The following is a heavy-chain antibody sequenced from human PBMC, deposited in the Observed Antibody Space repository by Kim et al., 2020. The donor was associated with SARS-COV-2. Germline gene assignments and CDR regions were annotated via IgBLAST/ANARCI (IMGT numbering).Heavy chain of an antibody. V-gene: IGHV3-23*01. CDR2: LTPNGDNT. CDR1: GFSFSSFA. CDR3: VKKSGSSIYSGLGV. J-gene: IGHJ6*02. D-gene: IGHD2-15*01. Sequence: GGSLRLSCAASGFSFSSFAMSWVRQAPGKGLEWVSSLTPNGDNTYYADSVRGRFTISRDNSRNTLNLQMNSLRAEDTAVYYCVKKSGSSIYSGLGVWGQG.